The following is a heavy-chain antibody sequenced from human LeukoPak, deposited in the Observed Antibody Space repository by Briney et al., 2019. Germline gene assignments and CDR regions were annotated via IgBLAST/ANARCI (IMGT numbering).Heavy chain of an antibody. D-gene: IGHD2/OR15-2a*01. J-gene: IGHJ4*02. CDR1: GFTFSSYA. CDR3: ARIWPSDY. V-gene: IGHV3-23*01. Sequence: GGSLRLSCAASGFTFSSYAMSWVRQAPGKGLEWISTISGTGGSAYYADSVKGRFTISRDDSKNTLYLQMDSPRAEDTAIYYCARIWPSDYWGQGTLVTVSS. CDR2: ISGTGGSA.